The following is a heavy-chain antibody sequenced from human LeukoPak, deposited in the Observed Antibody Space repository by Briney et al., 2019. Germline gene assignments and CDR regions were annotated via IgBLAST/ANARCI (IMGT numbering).Heavy chain of an antibody. V-gene: IGHV3-9*01. D-gene: IGHD2-2*01. CDR2: ISWNSGSI. CDR1: GFTFDDDA. Sequence: GGSLRLSCAASGFTFDDDAMHWVRQAPGKGLEWVSGISWNSGSIGYADSVKGRFTISRDNAKNSLYLQMNSLRAEDTALYYCALAKTDIVVVLAAMRSYYFDYWGQGTLVTVSS. CDR3: ALAKTDIVVVLAAMRSYYFDY. J-gene: IGHJ4*02.